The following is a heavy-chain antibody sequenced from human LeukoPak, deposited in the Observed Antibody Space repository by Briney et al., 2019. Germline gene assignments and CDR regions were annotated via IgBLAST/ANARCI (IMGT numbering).Heavy chain of an antibody. Sequence: QTGGSLRLSCAASGFTVSSNYMSWVRQGPGKGLEWVSLIYSGGYTYYADSVKGRFTISRDNSKNTLYLQMNSLRGEDTAVYYCARQRYYYDSSGPYFDYWGQGTLVTVSS. D-gene: IGHD3-22*01. V-gene: IGHV3-53*01. CDR2: IYSGGYT. CDR1: GFTVSSNY. J-gene: IGHJ4*02. CDR3: ARQRYYYDSSGPYFDY.